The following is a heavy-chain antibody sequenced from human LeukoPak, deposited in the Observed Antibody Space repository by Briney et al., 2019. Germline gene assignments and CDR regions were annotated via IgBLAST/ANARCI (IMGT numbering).Heavy chain of an antibody. Sequence: ASVKVSCKASGYTFTGYYMHWVRQAPGQGLEWMGWINPNSGGTNYAQKFQGRVTMTRDTSISTAYMELSRLRSDDTAVYYCARVRDLRFLEWLLFYWGQGTLVTVSS. CDR3: ARVRDLRFLEWLLFY. CDR1: GYTFTGYY. J-gene: IGHJ4*02. D-gene: IGHD3-3*01. V-gene: IGHV1-2*02. CDR2: INPNSGGT.